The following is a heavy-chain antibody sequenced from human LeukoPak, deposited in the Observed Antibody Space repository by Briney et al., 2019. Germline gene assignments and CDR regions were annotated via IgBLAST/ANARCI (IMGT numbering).Heavy chain of an antibody. CDR2: ISGNGGVI. D-gene: IGHD1-1*01. V-gene: IGHV3-48*04. J-gene: IGHJ4*02. CDR1: GFTFSNSW. CDR3: ARDPRTVRI. Sequence: GGSLRLSCAASGFTFSNSWMTWVRQAPGKGLEWLSYISGNGGVIQYADSVKGRFTISRDNAKNLLYLQMDSLRVEDTAIYYCARDPRTVRIWGQGTLVTVSS.